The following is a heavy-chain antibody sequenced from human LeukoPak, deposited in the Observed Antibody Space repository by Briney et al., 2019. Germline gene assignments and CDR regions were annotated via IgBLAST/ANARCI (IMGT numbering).Heavy chain of an antibody. Sequence: SETLSLTCTVSGGSISSGSYYWSWIRQPAGKGLEWIGRIYTSGSTNYNPSLKSRVTISVDTSKNQFSLKLSSVTAADTAVYYCARAEPRYSGSYFDDWGQGTLVTVSS. CDR2: IYTSGST. D-gene: IGHD1-26*01. V-gene: IGHV4-61*02. CDR3: ARAEPRYSGSYFDD. J-gene: IGHJ4*02. CDR1: GGSISSGSYY.